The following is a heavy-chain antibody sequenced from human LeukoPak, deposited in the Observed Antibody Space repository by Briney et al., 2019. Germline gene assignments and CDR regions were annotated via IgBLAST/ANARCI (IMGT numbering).Heavy chain of an antibody. V-gene: IGHV3-7*03. Sequence: GSLRLSCAASGFSFSGYWMTWVRQAPGKGLEWVANIKEDGSEKYYADFVKGRFTISRDNAKNSLDLQMNSLRAEDTAVYYCARDDRGYSGFHFDHWGQGTLVTVSS. D-gene: IGHD5-12*01. CDR2: IKEDGSEK. CDR1: GFSFSGYW. CDR3: ARDDRGYSGFHFDH. J-gene: IGHJ4*02.